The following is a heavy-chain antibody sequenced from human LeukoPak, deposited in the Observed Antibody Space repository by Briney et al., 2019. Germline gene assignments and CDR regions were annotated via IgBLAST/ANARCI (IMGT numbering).Heavy chain of an antibody. D-gene: IGHD3/OR15-3a*01. Sequence: PGGSLRLSCAASGFVFRESDMNWVRQAPGKGLEWVSGIRGYDGYTDYADSVKGRFTISRDNSRDTLFLEMNNLRTEDTAVYFCAKNFSMMIFWGPGTQVTVSS. V-gene: IGHV3-23*01. J-gene: IGHJ4*02. CDR1: GFVFRESD. CDR2: IRGYDGYT. CDR3: AKNFSMMIF.